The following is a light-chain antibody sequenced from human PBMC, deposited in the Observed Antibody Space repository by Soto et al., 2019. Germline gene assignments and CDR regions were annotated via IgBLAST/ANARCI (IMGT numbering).Light chain of an antibody. Sequence: QSGLTQPASVSGSPGQSITISCTGTSSDVGTFNSVSWYQHHPGKAPKLIIFAVTNRPSGVSNRFSGSKSGNTASLTISGLQAEDEADYYCVSYTSSNTPYVFGTGTKLTVL. CDR2: AVT. J-gene: IGLJ1*01. V-gene: IGLV2-14*03. CDR1: SSDVGTFNS. CDR3: VSYTSSNTPYV.